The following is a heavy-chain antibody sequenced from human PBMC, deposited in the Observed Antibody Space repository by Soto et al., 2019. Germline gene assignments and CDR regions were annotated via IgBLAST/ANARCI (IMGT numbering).Heavy chain of an antibody. V-gene: IGHV4-31*03. D-gene: IGHD6-19*01. J-gene: IGHJ5*02. CDR2: IYHSGTT. CDR3: ASVRENHRLGWFDP. Sequence: PSETLSLSCTVSGGSISSGGYYWSWIRQHPGKGLEWIGYIYHSGTTYYNPSLKSRVTISVDTSKNQFSLKLTSVTAADTAVYYCASVRENHRLGWFDPWGQRTLVTVSS. CDR1: GGSISSGGYY.